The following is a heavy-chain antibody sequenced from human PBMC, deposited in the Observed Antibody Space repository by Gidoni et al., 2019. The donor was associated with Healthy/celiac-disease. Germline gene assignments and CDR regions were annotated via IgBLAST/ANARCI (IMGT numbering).Heavy chain of an antibody. V-gene: IGHV3-15*01. CDR3: TTDVDYDFWSGYFPFDY. CDR2: IKSKTDGGTT. Sequence: EVQLVESGGGLVKPGGSLRLSCAASGFTFSTAWLSWVRQAPGKGLEWVGRIKSKTDGGTTDYAAPVKGRFTISRDDSKNTLYLQMNSLKTEDTAVYYCTTDVDYDFWSGYFPFDYWGQGTLVTVSS. CDR1: GFTFSTAW. D-gene: IGHD3-3*01. J-gene: IGHJ4*02.